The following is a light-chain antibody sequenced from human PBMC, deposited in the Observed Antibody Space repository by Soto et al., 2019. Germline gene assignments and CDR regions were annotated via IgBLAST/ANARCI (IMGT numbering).Light chain of an antibody. CDR1: NSNIGSNT. Sequence: QSVLTQPPSASATPGQRVTISCSGSNSNIGSNTVNWYQQLPGTAPKLLIYSNNQRPSGVPDRFSGSKSGTSASLAISGLQSEDEADYYCAAWDDSLNGVVFGGGTKVTVL. CDR2: SNN. V-gene: IGLV1-44*01. CDR3: AAWDDSLNGVV. J-gene: IGLJ2*01.